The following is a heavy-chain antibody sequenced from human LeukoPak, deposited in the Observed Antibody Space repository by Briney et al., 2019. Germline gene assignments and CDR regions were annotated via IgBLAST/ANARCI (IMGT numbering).Heavy chain of an antibody. J-gene: IGHJ4*02. CDR1: GGSISSYY. Sequence: SETLSLTCIVSGGSISSYYWSWIRQPPGKGLEWIGYIYYSGSTNYNPSLKSRVTISVDTSKNQFSLKLSSVTAADTAVYYCARDGAVAGSDYWGQGTLVTVSS. V-gene: IGHV4-59*01. D-gene: IGHD6-19*01. CDR3: ARDGAVAGSDY. CDR2: IYYSGST.